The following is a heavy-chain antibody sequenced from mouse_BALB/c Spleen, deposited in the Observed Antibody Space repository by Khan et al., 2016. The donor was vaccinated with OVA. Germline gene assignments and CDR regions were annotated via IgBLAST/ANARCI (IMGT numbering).Heavy chain of an antibody. J-gene: IGHJ2*01. CDR3: ARDRIDY. CDR2: INPTSGYT. CDR1: GYTFTTYW. Sequence: QVQLQQSGAELAKPGASVKMSCKASGYTFTTYWMHWVKQRPGQGLEWIGYINPTSGYTDYNQKFKDKATLTADKSSSTAYMQLSSLKSDDSAGYYCARDRIDYWGQGTTLTVSS. V-gene: IGHV1-7*01.